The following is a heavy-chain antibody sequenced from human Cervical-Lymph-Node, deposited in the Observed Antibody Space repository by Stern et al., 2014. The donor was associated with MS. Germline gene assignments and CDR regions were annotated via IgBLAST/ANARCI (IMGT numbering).Heavy chain of an antibody. Sequence: EVQLVESGGGLVQPGRSLRLSCAASGFTFDDFAMHWVRQAPGKGLEWVSGINWNSAAVGYADSVEGSITMSRENAKNSLYLLMNSLRPEDTALYYCVKDPTMAITPEFDSWGQGTRVTVSS. CDR3: VKDPTMAITPEFDS. CDR2: INWNSAAV. D-gene: IGHD4/OR15-4a*01. CDR1: GFTFDDFA. V-gene: IGHV3-9*01. J-gene: IGHJ4*02.